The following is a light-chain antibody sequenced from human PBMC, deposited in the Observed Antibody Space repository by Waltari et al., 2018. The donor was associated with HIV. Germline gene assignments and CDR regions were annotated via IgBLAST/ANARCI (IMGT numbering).Light chain of an antibody. CDR2: STD. Sequence: QTVVTQEPSFSVSPGGTGTLTCGLSSGSVSTNYYPSWYKQSPGQAPRTLIDSTDGRTSGAPGRFSGTILGNKAALTNTGAQAEDEADYYCVVYLSRGSWVFGGGTKVTVL. V-gene: IGLV8-61*01. CDR1: SGSVSTNYY. CDR3: VVYLSRGSWV. J-gene: IGLJ3*02.